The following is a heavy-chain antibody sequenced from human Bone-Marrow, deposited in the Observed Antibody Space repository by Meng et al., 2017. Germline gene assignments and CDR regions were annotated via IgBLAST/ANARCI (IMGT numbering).Heavy chain of an antibody. Sequence: QGQGVQCGAEVKKPGASVKVSCKVSDYTLTSDGFSWVRQAPGQGLQWMGWINIYNGITNYGRNFQGRVTLTTDTSTSTGYMELSSLTSDDTAVYYCATRGNPYLDRWGQGTLVTVSS. CDR1: DYTLTSDG. V-gene: IGHV1-18*04. CDR3: ATRGNPYLDR. J-gene: IGHJ4*02. CDR2: INIYNGIT.